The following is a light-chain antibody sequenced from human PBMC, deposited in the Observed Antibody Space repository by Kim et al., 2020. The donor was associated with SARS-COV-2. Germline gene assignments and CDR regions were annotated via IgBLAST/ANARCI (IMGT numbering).Light chain of an antibody. V-gene: IGLV3-19*01. J-gene: IGLJ2*01. CDR3: NSPHSSGNHVV. CDR2: GKN. Sequence: SSELTQDPAVSVALGQTVRITCQGDSLRSYYASWYQQKPGQAPVLVIYGKNNRPSGNPDRFSGSSSGNTASLTITGAQAEDEADYYCNSPHSSGNHVVFGGGTQVAV. CDR1: SLRSYY.